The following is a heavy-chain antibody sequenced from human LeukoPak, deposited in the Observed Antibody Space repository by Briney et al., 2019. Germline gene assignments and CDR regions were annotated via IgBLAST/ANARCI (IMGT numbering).Heavy chain of an antibody. Sequence: ASVKVSCKASGYTFTGHYMHWVRQAPGQGLEWMGWINPNSGGTNYAQKFQGRVTMTRDTSISTAYMELSRLRSDDTAVYYCAARSEHDSSGYYFDYWGQGTLVTVSS. CDR2: INPNSGGT. D-gene: IGHD3-22*01. CDR3: AARSEHDSSGYYFDY. CDR1: GYTFTGHY. V-gene: IGHV1-2*02. J-gene: IGHJ4*02.